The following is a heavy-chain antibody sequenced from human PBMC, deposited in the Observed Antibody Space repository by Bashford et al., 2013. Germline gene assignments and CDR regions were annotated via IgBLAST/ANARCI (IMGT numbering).Heavy chain of an antibody. CDR1: G. D-gene: IGHD3-3*01. V-gene: IGHV3-30*18. J-gene: IGHJ6*02. CDR3: AKGQGYYDFWSGYSVGYYYYGMDV. CDR2: ISYDGSNK. Sequence: GMHVGPARLQAKGLEWVAVISYDGSNKYYADSVKGRFTISRDNSKNTLYLQMNSLRAEDTAVYYCAKGQGYYDFWSGYSVGYYYYGMDVWGQGTTVTVSS.